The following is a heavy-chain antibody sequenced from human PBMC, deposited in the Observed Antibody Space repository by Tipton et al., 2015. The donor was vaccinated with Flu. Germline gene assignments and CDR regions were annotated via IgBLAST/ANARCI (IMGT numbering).Heavy chain of an antibody. V-gene: IGHV4-34*01. CDR2: SNHSGST. D-gene: IGHD5-18*01. J-gene: IGHJ3*02. CDR1: GGSFSGYY. CDR3: ARRPSYGYGSRGEAFDI. Sequence: TLSLTCAVYGGSFSGYYWSWIRQPPGKGLEWIGESNHSGSTNYNTSLKSRVTISVDTSKNQFSLKLSSVTAADTAVYYCARRPSYGYGSRGEAFDIWGQGTMVTVSS.